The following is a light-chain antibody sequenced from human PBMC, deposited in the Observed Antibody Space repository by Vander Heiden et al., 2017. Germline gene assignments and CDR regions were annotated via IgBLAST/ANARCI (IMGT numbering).Light chain of an antibody. CDR3: STFAGSRV. CDR2: EVN. Sequence: QSATISCTGPSSDIGAYNYVSWYQQYAGKAPKLMIYEVNKRPSGVPDRFSGSKFGNTAYLTVSGLQAEDEADYYCSTFAGSRVFGGGTKLTVL. V-gene: IGLV2-8*01. CDR1: SSDIGAYNY. J-gene: IGLJ3*02.